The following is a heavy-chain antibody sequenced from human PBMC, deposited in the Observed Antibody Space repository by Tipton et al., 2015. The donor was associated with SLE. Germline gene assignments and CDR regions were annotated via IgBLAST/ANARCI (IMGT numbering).Heavy chain of an antibody. D-gene: IGHD2-21*01. CDR1: GFTFDYYG. CDR2: INWNGGST. CDR3: ARTALFGDDAFDI. V-gene: IGHV3-20*04. Sequence: SLRSCAASGFTFDYYGMSWVRQAPGKGLEWVSGINWNGGSTGYGDSVKGRFTISRDNAKNSLYLQMNSLRAEDTALYYCARTALFGDDAFDIWGQGTMVTVSS. J-gene: IGHJ3*02.